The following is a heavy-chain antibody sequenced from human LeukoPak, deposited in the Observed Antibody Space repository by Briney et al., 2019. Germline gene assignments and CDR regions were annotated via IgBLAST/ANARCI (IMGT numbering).Heavy chain of an antibody. Sequence: PSETLSLTCTVSGGSISSGGYYWSWIRQPPGKGLEWIGYIYHSGSTYYNPSLKSRVTISVDRPKNQFSLKLSSVTAADTAVYYCARMYYYDSSGYYGYYFDYWGQGTLVTVSS. CDR2: IYHSGST. D-gene: IGHD3-22*01. J-gene: IGHJ4*02. CDR3: ARMYYYDSSGYYGYYFDY. CDR1: GGSISSGGYY. V-gene: IGHV4-30-2*01.